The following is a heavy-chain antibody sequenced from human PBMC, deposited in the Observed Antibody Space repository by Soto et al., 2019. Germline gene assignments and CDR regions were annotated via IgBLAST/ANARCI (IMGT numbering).Heavy chain of an antibody. D-gene: IGHD5-18*01. V-gene: IGHV3-21*01. CDR1: GFSFSTSP. Sequence: EVQLVESGGGLVKPGGSLRLSCAASGFSFSTSPMNWVRQAPGKGLEWVSSISARSSDMYYADSVRGRFTISRDNGKNLLYLQMSSLTAEDTGVHFCATEGEDTNSEAFDIWGQGTMVTVSS. J-gene: IGHJ3*02. CDR2: ISARSSDM. CDR3: ATEGEDTNSEAFDI.